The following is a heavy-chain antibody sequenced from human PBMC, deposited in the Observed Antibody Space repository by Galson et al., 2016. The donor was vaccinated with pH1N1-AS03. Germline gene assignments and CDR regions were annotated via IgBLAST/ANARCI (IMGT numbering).Heavy chain of an antibody. Sequence: SVKVSCKASGYTFTTYGISWVRQAPGQGLEWMGWISTYNGNTNYALKLQGRVTMTTDTSTSTVYMELRSLRSDDTAVYYCARGLYGDYAVGDDAFDIWGQGTMVTVSS. CDR3: ARGLYGDYAVGDDAFDI. V-gene: IGHV1-18*01. CDR1: GYTFTTYG. J-gene: IGHJ3*02. CDR2: ISTYNGNT. D-gene: IGHD4-17*01.